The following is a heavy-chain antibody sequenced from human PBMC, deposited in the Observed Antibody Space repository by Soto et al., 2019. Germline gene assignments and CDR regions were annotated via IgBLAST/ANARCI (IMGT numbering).Heavy chain of an antibody. J-gene: IGHJ4*02. Sequence: GGSLRLSCAASGFTFSSYSMNWVRQAPGKGLDWVSYISSSSSTIYYADSVKGRFTISRDNAKNSLYLQMNSLRDEDTAVYYCARAPSAHYYDSSGIPFDYWGQGTLVTVSS. D-gene: IGHD3-22*01. CDR3: ARAPSAHYYDSSGIPFDY. CDR2: ISSSSSTI. V-gene: IGHV3-48*02. CDR1: GFTFSSYS.